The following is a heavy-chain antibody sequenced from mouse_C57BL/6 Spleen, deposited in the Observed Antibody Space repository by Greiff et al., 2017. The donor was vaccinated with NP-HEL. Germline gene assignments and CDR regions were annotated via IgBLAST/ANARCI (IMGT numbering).Heavy chain of an antibody. Sequence: VQLQQSGAELVKPGASVKLSCTASGFNIKDYYMHWVKQRTEQGLEWIGRIDPEDGETKYAQKFQGKATITADTSSNTAYLQLSSLTSEDTAVYYCARGYGSSFDYWGQGTTLTVSS. CDR1: GFNIKDYY. CDR2: IDPEDGET. CDR3: ARGYGSSFDY. V-gene: IGHV14-2*01. J-gene: IGHJ2*01. D-gene: IGHD1-1*01.